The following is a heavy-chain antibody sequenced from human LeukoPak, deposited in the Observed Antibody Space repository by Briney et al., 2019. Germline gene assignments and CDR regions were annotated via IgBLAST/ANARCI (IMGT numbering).Heavy chain of an antibody. CDR3: ARVGSGWY. D-gene: IGHD6-19*01. CDR1: GYSISSGYY. CDR2: IYHSGST. J-gene: IGHJ4*02. Sequence: SETLSLTCTVSGYSISSGYYWGWIRQPPGKGLEWIGSIYHSGSTYYNPSLKSRVSISLDTSKNQFSLKVSSVTAADTAVYYCARVGSGWYWGQGTLVTVSS. V-gene: IGHV4-38-2*02.